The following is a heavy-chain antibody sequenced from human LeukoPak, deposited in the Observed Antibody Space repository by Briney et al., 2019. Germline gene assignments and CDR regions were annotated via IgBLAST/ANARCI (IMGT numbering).Heavy chain of an antibody. CDR3: SRDGRRTQLWHSPEGASDI. CDR1: GFTFTTYW. V-gene: IGHV3-7*03. D-gene: IGHD5-18*01. CDR2: IKQDGSEQ. J-gene: IGHJ3*02. Sequence: GGSLRLSCAASGFTFTTYWMGWVRQAPGKGLEWVANIKQDGSEQYYVDSVKGRFTISRDNAKNSLSLQMNSLKTEDTAVYYCSRDGRRTQLWHSPEGASDIWGQGTMVTVSS.